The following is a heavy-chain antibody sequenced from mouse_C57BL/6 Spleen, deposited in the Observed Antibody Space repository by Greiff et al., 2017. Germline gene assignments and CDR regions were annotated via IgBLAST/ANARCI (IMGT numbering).Heavy chain of an antibody. CDR3: ARSYCGSILYWYFDV. CDR2: ISNLAYSI. D-gene: IGHD1-1*01. V-gene: IGHV5-15*04. CDR1: GFTFSDYG. J-gene: IGHJ1*03. Sequence: EVKVEESGGGLVQPGGSLKLSCAASGFTFSDYGMAWVRQAPRKGPEWVAFISNLAYSIYYADTVTGRFTISRENAKNTLYLEMSSLRSEDTAMYYCARSYCGSILYWYFDVWGTGTTVTVSS.